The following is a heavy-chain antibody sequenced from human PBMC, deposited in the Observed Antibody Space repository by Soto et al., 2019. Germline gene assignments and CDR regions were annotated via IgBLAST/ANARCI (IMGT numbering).Heavy chain of an antibody. CDR2: INPVGGST. D-gene: IGHD1-26*01. J-gene: IGHJ3*02. V-gene: IGHV1-46*01. CDR3: ARVGLDSAKYYTAFDI. CDR1: GYTFTSYY. Sequence: ASVKVSCKTSGYTFTSYYMHWVRQAPGQGLEWVGIINPVGGSTTYAQSFQGRVTMTRDTSASTVYLELSSLRSEDTAVYYCARVGLDSAKYYTAFDIWGQGTLVTVSS.